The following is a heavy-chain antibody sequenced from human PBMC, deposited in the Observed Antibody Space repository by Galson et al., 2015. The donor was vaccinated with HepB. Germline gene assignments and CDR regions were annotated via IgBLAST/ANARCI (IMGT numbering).Heavy chain of an antibody. J-gene: IGHJ6*02. D-gene: IGHD3-22*01. CDR2: ISAYNGNT. CDR1: GGTFSSYT. Sequence: SVKVSCKASGGTFSSYTISWVRQAPGQGLEWMGWISAYNGNTNYAQKLQGRVTMTTDTSTSTAYMELRSLRSDDTAVYYCAREPTAHSRGSKGYYYYGMDVWGQGTTVTVSS. CDR3: AREPTAHSRGSKGYYYYGMDV. V-gene: IGHV1-18*01.